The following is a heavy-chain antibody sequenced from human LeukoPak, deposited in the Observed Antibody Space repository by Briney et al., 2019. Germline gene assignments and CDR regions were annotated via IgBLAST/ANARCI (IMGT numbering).Heavy chain of an antibody. J-gene: IGHJ4*02. V-gene: IGHV3-30*18. D-gene: IGHD3-22*01. Sequence: GRSLRLSCAASGFTFSSYGMHWVRQAPGKGLEWVAVISYDGSNKYYADSVKGRFTISRDNSKNTLYLQMNSLRAEDTAVYYCAKDMGPYYYDSSGYDYWGQGTLVTVSS. CDR3: AKDMGPYYYDSSGYDY. CDR2: ISYDGSNK. CDR1: GFTFSSYG.